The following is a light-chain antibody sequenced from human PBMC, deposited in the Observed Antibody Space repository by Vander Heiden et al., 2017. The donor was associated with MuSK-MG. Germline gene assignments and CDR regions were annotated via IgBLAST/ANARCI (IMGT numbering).Light chain of an antibody. CDR2: GNT. CDR1: SSNIGAGYD. J-gene: IGLJ3*02. Sequence: QSVLTQPPSVSGAPGQRVTISCSGNSSNIGAGYDVHWYRQLPGTAPKLLIYGNTNRPSGVPDRFSASKSGTSASPATTGLRAEDEADYYCQSSDTYMRASLVFGGGTKLTVL. V-gene: IGLV1-40*01. CDR3: QSSDTYMRASLV.